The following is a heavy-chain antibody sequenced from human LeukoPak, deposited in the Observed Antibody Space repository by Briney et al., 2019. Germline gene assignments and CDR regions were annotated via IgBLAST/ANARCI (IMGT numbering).Heavy chain of an antibody. CDR1: GFTFSCYW. V-gene: IGHV3-74*01. J-gene: IGHJ2*01. Sequence: GSLRLSCAASGFTFSCYWMHCVRQAQGKGLVWVSRINDDGRSTNYAVSVKGRFTISRDNSKSTLYLQMNSLRAEDTAVYYCARDKVYYYDSSGYSYYWYFDLWGRGTLVTVSS. CDR3: ARDKVYYYDSSGYSYYWYFDL. CDR2: INDDGRST. D-gene: IGHD3-22*01.